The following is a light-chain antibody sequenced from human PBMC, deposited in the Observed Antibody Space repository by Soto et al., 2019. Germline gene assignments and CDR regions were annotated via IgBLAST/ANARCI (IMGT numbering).Light chain of an antibody. Sequence: AMRMTQSPSSLSASTGDRVTITCRASQGISSYLAWYQQKPGKVPKLLIYASSTLLSGVPSRFSGSGSGTDFTLTISCLQSEDFATYYCQQYYSYPRTFGQGTKVEIK. CDR3: QQYYSYPRT. V-gene: IGKV1-8*01. CDR2: ASS. CDR1: QGISSY. J-gene: IGKJ1*01.